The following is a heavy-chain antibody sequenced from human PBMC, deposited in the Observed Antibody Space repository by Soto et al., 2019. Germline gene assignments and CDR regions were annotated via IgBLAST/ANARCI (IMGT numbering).Heavy chain of an antibody. J-gene: IGHJ5*02. D-gene: IGHD3-3*01. CDR2: IYYSGST. CDR3: ARRGYDFWSGYYVGWFDP. V-gene: IGHV4-39*01. CDR1: GGSISSSSYY. Sequence: SETLSLTCTVSGGSISSSSYYWGWIRQPPGKGLEWIGSIYYSGSTYYNPSLKSRVTISVDTSKNQFSLKLSSVTAADTAVYYCARRGYDFWSGYYVGWFDPWGQGTLVTVSS.